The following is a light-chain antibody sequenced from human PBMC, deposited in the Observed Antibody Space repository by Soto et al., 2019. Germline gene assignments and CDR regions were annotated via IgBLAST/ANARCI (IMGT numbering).Light chain of an antibody. Sequence: EVVLTQSPATLSVSPGDRATLSWRASQYIGSAVAWYHQRSGQAPRLLIFDASVRVPTTPARFSGSVSGTDFTLTISSLEAEDFAVYFCQQYGATPRTFGQGTKVEIK. CDR1: QYIGSA. J-gene: IGKJ1*01. V-gene: IGKV3-15*01. CDR3: QQYGATPRT. CDR2: DAS.